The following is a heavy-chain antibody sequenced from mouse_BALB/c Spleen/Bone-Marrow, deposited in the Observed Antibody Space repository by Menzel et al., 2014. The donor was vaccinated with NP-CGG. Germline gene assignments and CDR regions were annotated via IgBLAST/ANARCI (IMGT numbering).Heavy chain of an antibody. V-gene: IGHV1S81*02. J-gene: IGHJ2*01. Sequence: LVESGAELVKPGASVKLSCKASGYTFXSYWMYWVKQRPGQGLEWIGETNPSNGRTDYDEKFKTKATLTADSSSSTALLQRSRPTSEDAAVYCGTSPQLGRDYWGQGTTLTASS. D-gene: IGHD4-1*02. CDR2: TNPSNGRT. CDR3: TSPQLGRDY. CDR1: GYTFXSYW.